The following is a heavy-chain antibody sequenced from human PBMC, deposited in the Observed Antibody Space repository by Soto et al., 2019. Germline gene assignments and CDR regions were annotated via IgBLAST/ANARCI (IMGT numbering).Heavy chain of an antibody. V-gene: IGHV1-46*01. CDR3: ARVVQPAQGFNNYYYYMDV. J-gene: IGHJ6*03. CDR1: GYTFTNYY. D-gene: IGHD2-2*01. CDR2: INPSSGST. Sequence: ASVKVSCKASGYTFTNYYMHWVRQAPGQGLEWMGIINPSSGSTSYAQKFQGRVTMTRDTSTSTVYMELSSLRSEDTAVYYCARVVQPAQGFNNYYYYMDVWGKGTTVTVSS.